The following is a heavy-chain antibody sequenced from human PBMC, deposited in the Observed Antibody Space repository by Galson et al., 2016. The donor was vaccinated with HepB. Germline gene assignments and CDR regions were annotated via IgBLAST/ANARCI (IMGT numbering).Heavy chain of an antibody. Sequence: SLRLSCAASGFIFTNYAMSWVRQTPEKGLEWVSFISDSGTNIHYADSVKGRFTISRDNAENSLFLQMNSLRDEDTAMYYCARDVMGTWLYGFDLWGQGTMVTVSS. CDR1: GFIFTNYA. CDR2: ISDSGTNI. CDR3: ARDVMGTWLYGFDL. J-gene: IGHJ3*01. V-gene: IGHV3-48*02. D-gene: IGHD5-12*01.